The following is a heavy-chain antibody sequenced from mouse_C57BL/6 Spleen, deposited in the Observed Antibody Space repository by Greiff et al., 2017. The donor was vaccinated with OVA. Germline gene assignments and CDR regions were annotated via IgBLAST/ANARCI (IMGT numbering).Heavy chain of an antibody. CDR3: ASLTTVVATNFDV. Sequence: VQLQQSGAELVKPGASVKLSCTASGFNIKDYYMHWVKQRTEQGLEWIGRLDPEDGETKSAPKFKGKATFTADPSSNTAYLQLSSLTSDDTAVYYCASLTTVVATNFDVWGTGTTVTVSS. J-gene: IGHJ1*03. D-gene: IGHD1-1*01. CDR1: GFNIKDYY. CDR2: LDPEDGET. V-gene: IGHV14-2*01.